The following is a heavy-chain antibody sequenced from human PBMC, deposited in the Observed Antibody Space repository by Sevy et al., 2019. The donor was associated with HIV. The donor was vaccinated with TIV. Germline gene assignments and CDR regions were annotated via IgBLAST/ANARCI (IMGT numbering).Heavy chain of an antibody. CDR1: GYTFTSYG. J-gene: IGHJ4*02. CDR3: ARDLRAAAGTFFDY. Sequence: ASVKVSCKASGYTFTSYGISWVRQAPGQGLEWMGWISAYSGNTKYAQKLQGRVTMTTDTSTSTAYMELRSLTPDDTAVYYCARDLRAAAGTFFDYWGQGTLVTVSS. D-gene: IGHD6-13*01. CDR2: ISAYSGNT. V-gene: IGHV1-18*01.